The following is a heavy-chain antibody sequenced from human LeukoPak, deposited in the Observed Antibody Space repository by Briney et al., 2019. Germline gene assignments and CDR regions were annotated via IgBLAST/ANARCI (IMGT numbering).Heavy chain of an antibody. CDR3: AGFFYDSSGAAFDI. Sequence: GASVKVSCKASVPTFTSYAINWVRQAPGQGLEWMGGFIPVYGSATYAQNFQGRVTFTTDESTDTAFMELSNLKSDDTAVFYCAGFFYDSSGAAFDIWAKGQWSPSLQ. CDR2: FIPVYGSA. D-gene: IGHD3-22*01. J-gene: IGHJ3*02. V-gene: IGHV1-69*05. CDR1: VPTFTSYA.